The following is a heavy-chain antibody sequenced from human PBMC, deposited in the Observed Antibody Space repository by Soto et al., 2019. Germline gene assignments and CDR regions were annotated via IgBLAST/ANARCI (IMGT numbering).Heavy chain of an antibody. D-gene: IGHD6-19*01. CDR2: ISGSGGST. J-gene: IGHJ4*02. CDR3: ATGYSSGWYVYYFDY. Sequence: EVQLLESGGGLVQPGGSLRLPCAASGFTFSSYAMSWVRQAPGKGLEWVSAISGSGGSTYYADSVKGRFTISRDNSKNTLYLQMNSLRAEDTAVYYCATGYSSGWYVYYFDYWGQGTLVTVSS. V-gene: IGHV3-23*01. CDR1: GFTFSSYA.